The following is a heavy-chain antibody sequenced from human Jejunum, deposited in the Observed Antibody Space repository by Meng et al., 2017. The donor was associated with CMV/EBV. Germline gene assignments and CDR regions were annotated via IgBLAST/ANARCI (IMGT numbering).Heavy chain of an antibody. CDR2: GST. D-gene: IGHD6-6*01. CDR3: VDYSSSYGWFDP. CDR1: GGSISSSIHY. J-gene: IGHJ5*02. V-gene: IGHV4-39*01. Sequence: TGPVSGGSISSSIHYWTEIRQPPGKGLEWIGSGSTYYNPSLKSRVTISVDTSKNQFSLMLTSVTAADTAVYYCVDYSSSYGWFDPWGQGTLVTVSS.